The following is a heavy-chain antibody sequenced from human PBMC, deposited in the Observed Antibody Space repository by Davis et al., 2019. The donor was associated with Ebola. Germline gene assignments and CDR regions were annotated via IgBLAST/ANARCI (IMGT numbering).Heavy chain of an antibody. D-gene: IGHD3-9*01. J-gene: IGHJ4*02. CDR1: GYTFTSYG. Sequence: ASVKVSCKSSGYTFTSYGLVWVRQAPGLGLEWMGWISGFNTNTNFAQKFQGRVTVSKDTSTNTAYMDLRSLTSDDTAIYYCARAPNYDVLTGTSSYYFGYWGQGTLVNVSS. V-gene: IGHV1-18*04. CDR2: ISGFNTNT. CDR3: ARAPNYDVLTGTSSYYFGY.